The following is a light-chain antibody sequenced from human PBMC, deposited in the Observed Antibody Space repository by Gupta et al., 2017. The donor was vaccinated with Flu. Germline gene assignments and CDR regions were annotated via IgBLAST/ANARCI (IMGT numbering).Light chain of an antibody. J-gene: IGKJ4*01. Sequence: PAPLSLSPGDSATLSCRASQSVATFLAWYQQQQGQSPRLLIYDSDKRATDIPGRFSGSGSGTDFTLTISNLEPEDFAVYYCQHRDHCPLTFGRGTRVEIK. CDR3: QHRDHCPLT. CDR2: DSD. V-gene: IGKV3-11*01. CDR1: QSVATF.